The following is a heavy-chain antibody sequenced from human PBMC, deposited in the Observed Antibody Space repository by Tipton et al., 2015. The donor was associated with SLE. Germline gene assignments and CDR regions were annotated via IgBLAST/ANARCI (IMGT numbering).Heavy chain of an antibody. CDR1: GGSFSGYY. CDR3: ARDKGTVVVLHAFDI. V-gene: IGHV4-34*01. Sequence: LGLSCAVYGGSFSGYYWSWIRQPPGKGLEWIGEINHSGSTNYNPSLKSRVTISVDTSKNQFSLKLSSVTAADTAVYYCARDKGTVVVLHAFDIWGQGTMVTVSS. D-gene: IGHD3-22*01. J-gene: IGHJ3*02. CDR2: INHSGST.